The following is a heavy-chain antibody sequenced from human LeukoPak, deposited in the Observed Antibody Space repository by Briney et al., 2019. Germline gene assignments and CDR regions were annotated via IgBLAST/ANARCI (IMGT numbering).Heavy chain of an antibody. CDR2: ISAYNGNT. CDR1: GYTLRSYG. J-gene: IGHJ6*03. CDR3: ARGPIIDIVIVPAADDYYYMDV. Sequence: ASVKVSCKASGYTLRSYGITWVRQAPGQGLEWMGWISAYNGNTKCPQKLQGRVTMTTDTSTSTAYMELRSLRSDDTAVYYCARGPIIDIVIVPAADDYYYMDVWGKGTTVTVSS. D-gene: IGHD2-2*01. V-gene: IGHV1-18*01.